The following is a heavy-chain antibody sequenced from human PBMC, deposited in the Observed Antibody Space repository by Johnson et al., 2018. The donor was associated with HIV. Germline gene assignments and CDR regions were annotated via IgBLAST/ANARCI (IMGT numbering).Heavy chain of an antibody. CDR3: TTCSRSGAFDI. Sequence: MLLVESGGGLVKPGGSLRLSCAASGFTFSNAWMSWVRQAPGKGLEWVGRIKSKTDGGTTDYASPVKGRFTISRDDSKNTLYLQMNSLKTEDTAVYYCTTCSRSGAFDIWGQGTMVTVSS. V-gene: IGHV3-15*01. J-gene: IGHJ3*02. D-gene: IGHD6-13*01. CDR1: GFTFSNAW. CDR2: IKSKTDGGTT.